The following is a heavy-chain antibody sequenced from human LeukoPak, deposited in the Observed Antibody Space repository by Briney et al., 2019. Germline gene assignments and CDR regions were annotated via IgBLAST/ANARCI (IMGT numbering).Heavy chain of an antibody. J-gene: IGHJ6*03. Sequence: GGSLRLSCAASGFTFSSFDMSWVRQAPGKGLEWVSYISRSGGTTYYADSVKGRFTISRDNAKNSLYLQMNSLRAEDTAVYYCARGLEQQLVKYYYYYYYMDVWGKGTTVTVSS. CDR3: ARGLEQQLVKYYYYYYYMDV. CDR2: ISRSGGTT. D-gene: IGHD6-13*01. CDR1: GFTFSSFD. V-gene: IGHV3-48*04.